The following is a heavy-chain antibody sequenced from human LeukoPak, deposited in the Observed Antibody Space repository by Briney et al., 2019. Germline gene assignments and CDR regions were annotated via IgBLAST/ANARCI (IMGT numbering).Heavy chain of an antibody. CDR3: ARSLIVVVLSSYYYYYGMDV. J-gene: IGHJ6*02. CDR1: GYTFTSYD. CDR2: MNPNSGNT. V-gene: IGHV1-8*01. Sequence: ASVRVSCKASGYTFTSYDINWVRQAPGQGLEWMGWMNPNSGNTAYAQKFQGRVTMTRNTSISTAYMELSSLRSEDTAVYYCARSLIVVVLSSYYYYYGMDVWGQGTTVTVSS. D-gene: IGHD3-22*01.